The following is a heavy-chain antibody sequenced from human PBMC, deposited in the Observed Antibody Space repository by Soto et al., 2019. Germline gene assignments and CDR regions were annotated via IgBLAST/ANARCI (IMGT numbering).Heavy chain of an antibody. D-gene: IGHD2-15*01. CDR3: ARASDCSGGSCLYYYYYMDV. CDR1: GGSISSGGYY. CDR2: IYYSGST. Sequence: SETLSLTCTVSGGSISSGGYYWSWIRQHPGKGLEWIGYIYYSGSTYYNPSLKSRVTISVDTSKNQFSLKLSSVTAADTAVYYCARASDCSGGSCLYYYYYMDVWGKGTTVTVSS. J-gene: IGHJ6*03. V-gene: IGHV4-31*03.